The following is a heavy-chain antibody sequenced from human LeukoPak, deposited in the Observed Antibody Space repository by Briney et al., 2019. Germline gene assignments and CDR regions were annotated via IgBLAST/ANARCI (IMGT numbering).Heavy chain of an antibody. V-gene: IGHV4-39*01. CDR3: ARLVVSSWYHEVLLGRDY. CDR2: FDYSGST. J-gene: IGHJ4*02. CDR1: GGSISSRPYY. Sequence: SETLSLTCTVSGGSISSRPYYWGWIRQPPGKGLEWLGSFDYSGSTYYKPSLKSRVTISVDTSKNQFSLKLSSVTAADTAVYYCARLVVSSWYHEVLLGRDYWGQGTLVTVSS. D-gene: IGHD6-13*01.